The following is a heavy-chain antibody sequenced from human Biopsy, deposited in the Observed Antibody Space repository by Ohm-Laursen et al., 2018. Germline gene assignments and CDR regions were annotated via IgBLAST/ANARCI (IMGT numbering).Heavy chain of an antibody. CDR1: GFTFSSYS. CDR3: ARDASQGFDS. CDR2: ISSGSSPI. V-gene: IGHV3-48*01. Sequence: SLRLSCTATGFTFSSYSMNWVRQAPGKGLEWVSFISSGSSPIYYADSVKGRFTISRDDAKNSLYLQMNSLRAEDTAVYFCARDASQGFDSWGQGTLVTVSS. J-gene: IGHJ5*01.